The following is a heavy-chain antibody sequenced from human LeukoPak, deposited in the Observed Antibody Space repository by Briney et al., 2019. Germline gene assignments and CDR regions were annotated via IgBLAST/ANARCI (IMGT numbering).Heavy chain of an antibody. J-gene: IGHJ1*01. CDR1: GYSISSGYY. CDR3: ASPKYCSSTSCYIRDARYFQH. CDR2: IYHSGST. Sequence: SETLSLTCAVSGYSISSGYYWGWIRQPPGKGLEWIGSIYHSGSTYYNPSLKSRVTISVDTSKNQFSLKLSSVTAADTAVYCCASPKYCSSTSCYIRDARYFQHWGQGTLVTVSS. V-gene: IGHV4-38-2*01. D-gene: IGHD2-2*02.